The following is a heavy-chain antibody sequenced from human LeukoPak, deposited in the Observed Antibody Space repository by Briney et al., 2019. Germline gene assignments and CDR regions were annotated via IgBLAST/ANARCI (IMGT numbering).Heavy chain of an antibody. D-gene: IGHD6-13*01. J-gene: IGHJ3*02. CDR3: ARDGAWFLDSSSWYPEGEHDASDI. CDR2: ISSSGSTI. V-gene: IGHV3-11*01. Sequence: NPGGSLRLSCAASGFTFSDYYMSWIRQAPGKGLEWVSYISSSGSTIYYADSVKGRFTISRDNAKNSLYLQMNSLRAEDTAVYYCARDGAWFLDSSSWYPEGEHDASDIWGQGTMVTVSS. CDR1: GFTFSDYY.